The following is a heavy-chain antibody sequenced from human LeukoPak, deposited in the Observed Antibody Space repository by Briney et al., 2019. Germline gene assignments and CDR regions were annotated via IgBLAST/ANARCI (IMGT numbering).Heavy chain of an antibody. V-gene: IGHV3-21*04. Sequence: GGSLRLSCAASGFTFSSFSMNWVRQAPGKGLEWVSSIRSTSSYIYYADSVKGRFTISRDKDKNSVYLQMTSLRAEDTAVYYCAKYRNQGITMIVRSAFDIWGQGTMVTVSS. CDR1: GFTFSSFS. CDR2: IRSTSSYI. CDR3: AKYRNQGITMIVRSAFDI. J-gene: IGHJ3*02. D-gene: IGHD3-22*01.